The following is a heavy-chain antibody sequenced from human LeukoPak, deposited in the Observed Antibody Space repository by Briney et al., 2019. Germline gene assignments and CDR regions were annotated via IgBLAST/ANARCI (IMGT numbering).Heavy chain of an antibody. Sequence: GASVKVSYKASGYTFTGYYMHWVRQAPGQGLEWMGRINPNSGGTNYAQKFQGRVTMTRDTSISTAYMELSRLRSDDTAVYYCARLGTNRWLQFWSLDYWGQGTLVTVSS. V-gene: IGHV1-2*06. CDR3: ARLGTNRWLQFWSLDY. CDR2: INPNSGGT. J-gene: IGHJ4*02. D-gene: IGHD5-24*01. CDR1: GYTFTGYY.